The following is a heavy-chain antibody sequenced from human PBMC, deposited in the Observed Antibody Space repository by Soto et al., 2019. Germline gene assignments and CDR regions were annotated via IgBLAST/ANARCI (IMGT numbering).Heavy chain of an antibody. CDR3: ARPQANYDILTGYPNGAFDI. CDR2: IYPGDSDT. J-gene: IGHJ3*02. Sequence: PGESLKISCKGSGYSFTSYWIGWVRQMPGKGLEWMGIIYPGDSDTRYSPSFQGQVTISADKSISTAYLQWSSLKASDTAMYYCARPQANYDILTGYPNGAFDIWGQGTMVTVSS. V-gene: IGHV5-51*01. CDR1: GYSFTSYW. D-gene: IGHD3-9*01.